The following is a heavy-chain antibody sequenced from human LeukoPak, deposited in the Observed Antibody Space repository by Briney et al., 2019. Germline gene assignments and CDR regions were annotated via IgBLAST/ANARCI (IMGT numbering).Heavy chain of an antibody. V-gene: IGHV4-34*01. J-gene: IGHJ3*02. CDR3: ARARYCSSTSCPFDAFDI. CDR2: INHSGST. Sequence: PSETLSLTCTVSGGSISSYYWSLIRQPPGKGLEWIGEINHSGSTNYNPSLKSRVTISVDTSKNQFSLKLSSVTAADTAVYYCARARYCSSTSCPFDAFDIWGQGTMVTVSS. D-gene: IGHD2-2*01. CDR1: GGSISSYY.